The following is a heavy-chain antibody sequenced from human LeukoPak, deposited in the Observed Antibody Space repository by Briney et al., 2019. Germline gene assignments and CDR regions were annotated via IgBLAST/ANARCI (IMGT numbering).Heavy chain of an antibody. CDR3: ARHRCGWCRWFDP. D-gene: IGHD6-19*01. CDR1: GGSFSAYY. J-gene: IGHJ5*02. Sequence: SETLSLTCAVYGGSFSAYYWSWIRQTPGKGLEWIGEINHSESTNYNPSLKSRVTISVDTSKNQFSLKLNSVTAADTAVYYCARHRCGWCRWFDPWAREPWSPSPQ. V-gene: IGHV4-34*01. CDR2: INHSEST.